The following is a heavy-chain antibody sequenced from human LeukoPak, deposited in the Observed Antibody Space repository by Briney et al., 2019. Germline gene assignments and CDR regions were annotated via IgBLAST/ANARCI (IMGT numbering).Heavy chain of an antibody. Sequence: PSENLSLTCTVSGGSISRFSWSWIRQPPGRGLEWIGYIDYSGGTNYNPSLKSRVIISVDTSKNQFSLKLSSVTAADTAVYYCARHQLNFDYWGQGILVTVSS. CDR1: GGSISRFS. CDR2: IDYSGGT. J-gene: IGHJ4*02. D-gene: IGHD1-1*01. V-gene: IGHV4-59*08. CDR3: ARHQLNFDY.